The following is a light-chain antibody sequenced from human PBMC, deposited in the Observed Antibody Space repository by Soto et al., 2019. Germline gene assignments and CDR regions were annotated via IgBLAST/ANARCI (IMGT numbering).Light chain of an antibody. CDR1: QSVSNKY. CDR3: QQYGSSPPYT. Sequence: EVVLTQSPGTLSLSPVERATLSCRAIQSVSNKYLAWYQQKPGQAPRLLIFGSSDRATGIPDRFSGSGSGTDFTLTISRLEPEDFAVYYCQQYGSSPPYTFGQGTKLEIK. J-gene: IGKJ2*01. V-gene: IGKV3-20*01. CDR2: GSS.